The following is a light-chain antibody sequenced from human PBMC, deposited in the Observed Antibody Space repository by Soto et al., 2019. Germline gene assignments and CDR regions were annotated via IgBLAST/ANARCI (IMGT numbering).Light chain of an antibody. CDR3: SSYGSSVTSV. CDR1: STDVGGYDF. J-gene: IGLJ1*01. V-gene: IGLV2-14*01. Sequence: QSALTQPASVAGSPGQSITISCAGTSTDVGGYDFVSWYQHHPGRAPKLLIYEVSGRPSGVSYRFSGSKSGNTASLIISGLQAEDEAYYYCSSYGSSVTSVFGTGTKVTVL. CDR2: EVS.